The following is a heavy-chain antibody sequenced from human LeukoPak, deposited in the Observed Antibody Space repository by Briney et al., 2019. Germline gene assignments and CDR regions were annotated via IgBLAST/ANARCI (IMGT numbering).Heavy chain of an antibody. CDR2: ISGSGGST. V-gene: IGHV3-23*01. CDR3: AKPVGSGGFNWFDP. CDR1: GFTFSSDA. Sequence: GGSLRLSCAASGFTFSSDAMSWVRQAPGKGLEWVSAISGSGGSTYYADSVKGRFTISRDNSKNTLYLQMNSLRAEDTAVYYCAKPVGSGGFNWFDPWGQGTLVTVSS. D-gene: IGHD2-15*01. J-gene: IGHJ5*02.